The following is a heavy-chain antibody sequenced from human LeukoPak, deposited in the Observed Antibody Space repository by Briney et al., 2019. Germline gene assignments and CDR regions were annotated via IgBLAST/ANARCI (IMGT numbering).Heavy chain of an antibody. V-gene: IGHV3-7*03. D-gene: IGHD5-12*01. J-gene: IGHJ4*02. Sequence: GGSLRLSCAASGFTFSGYWMSWVRQAPGKGLEWVANIKQDGTEKYYVDSVKGRFTISRDNAKNSLYLQMNSLRAEDTAVYYCARDYGYGFDYWGQGTLVTVSS. CDR2: IKQDGTEK. CDR3: ARDYGYGFDY. CDR1: GFTFSGYW.